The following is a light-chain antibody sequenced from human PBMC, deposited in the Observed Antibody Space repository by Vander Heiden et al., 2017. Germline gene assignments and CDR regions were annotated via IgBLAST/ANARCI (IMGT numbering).Light chain of an antibody. CDR2: EAS. CDR1: QSISSW. Sequence: DIQMTQSPSTLSASVGDRVTITCRASQSISSWLAWYQQKAGKAPKLLIYEASSLESGVPSRFSGSGSGTEFTLTISSRQPDDFATYYCQQYNNYSPYSFGQGTKLEIK. CDR3: QQYNNYSPYS. J-gene: IGKJ2*03. V-gene: IGKV1-5*03.